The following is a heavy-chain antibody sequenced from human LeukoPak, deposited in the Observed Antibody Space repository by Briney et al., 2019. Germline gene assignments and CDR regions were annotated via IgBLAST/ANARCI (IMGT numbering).Heavy chain of an antibody. V-gene: IGHV3-11*06. D-gene: IGHD3-10*01. CDR3: ARDGVGEIGEMDKNYYFDR. CDR1: GFPLSAYY. J-gene: IGHJ4*02. CDR2: ITSTRDYT. Sequence: PGGPLRLSCAAWGFPLSAYYMRWIRQTPGKGREGVSYITSTRDYTNYANSVKGRFTVSRDNARNSLFLQMDSLRTEDTAVYFCARDGVGEIGEMDKNYYFDRWGQGTLVTVSS.